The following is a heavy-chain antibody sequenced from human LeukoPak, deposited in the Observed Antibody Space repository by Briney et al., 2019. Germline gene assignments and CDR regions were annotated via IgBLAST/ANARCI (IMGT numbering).Heavy chain of an antibody. V-gene: IGHV3-30-3*01. CDR1: GFTFSSYA. Sequence: PGGSLRLSCAASGFTFSSYAMHWVRQAPGKGLEWVAVISYDGSNKYYADSVKGRFTISRDNSKNTLYLQMNSLRAEDAAVYYCAREAMSFDAFDIWGQGTMVTVSS. D-gene: IGHD3-10*01. J-gene: IGHJ3*02. CDR3: AREAMSFDAFDI. CDR2: ISYDGSNK.